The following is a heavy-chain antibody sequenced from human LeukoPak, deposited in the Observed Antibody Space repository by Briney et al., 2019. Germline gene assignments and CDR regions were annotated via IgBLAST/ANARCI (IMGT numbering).Heavy chain of an antibody. V-gene: IGHV3-9*01. J-gene: IGHJ5*02. Sequence: GRSLRLSCAASGFTFDDYAMHWVRQAPGKGLEWVSGISWNSGSIGYADSVKGRFTISRDNAKNSLYLQMNSLRAEDTALYYCAKDPDGRHVPWSQGTLVTVSS. CDR3: AKDPDGRHVP. CDR2: ISWNSGSI. CDR1: GFTFDDYA. D-gene: IGHD1-26*01.